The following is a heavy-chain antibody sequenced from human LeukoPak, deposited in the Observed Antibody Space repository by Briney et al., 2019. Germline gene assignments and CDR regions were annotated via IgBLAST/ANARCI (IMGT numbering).Heavy chain of an antibody. Sequence: ASVKVSCKASGYTFTSYDINWVRQATGQGLGWMGWMNPNSGNTGYAQKFQGRVTMTRDTSISTAYMELSSLRSEDTAVYYCARDGDCSSTSCYDYWGQGTLVTVSS. D-gene: IGHD2-2*01. V-gene: IGHV1-8*01. CDR2: MNPNSGNT. CDR3: ARDGDCSSTSCYDY. J-gene: IGHJ4*02. CDR1: GYTFTSYD.